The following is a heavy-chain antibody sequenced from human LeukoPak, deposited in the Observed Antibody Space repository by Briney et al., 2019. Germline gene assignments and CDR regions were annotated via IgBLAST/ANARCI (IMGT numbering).Heavy chain of an antibody. V-gene: IGHV3-23*01. Sequence: SGGSLRLSCAASGFTFSSYAMSWVRQAPGKGLEWVSGISGSGGSTYDADSVKGRFTISRDNSKNTLYLQMNSLRAEDTAVYYCAKLASNFWSGYHESYYMDVWGKGTTVSVSS. CDR2: ISGSGGST. J-gene: IGHJ6*03. D-gene: IGHD3-3*01. CDR1: GFTFSSYA. CDR3: AKLASNFWSGYHESYYMDV.